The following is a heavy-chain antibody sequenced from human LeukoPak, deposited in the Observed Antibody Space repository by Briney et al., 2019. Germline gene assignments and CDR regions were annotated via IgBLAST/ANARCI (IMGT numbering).Heavy chain of an antibody. Sequence: SETLSLTCTVSGGSISSSSYYWGWIRQPPGKGLEWIGYIYYSGSTNYNPSLKSRVTISVDTSKNQFSLKLSSVTAADTAVYYCARKPSNYYYMDVWGKGTTVTVSS. CDR1: GGSISSSSYY. CDR2: IYYSGST. V-gene: IGHV4-61*05. D-gene: IGHD1-14*01. J-gene: IGHJ6*03. CDR3: ARKPSNYYYMDV.